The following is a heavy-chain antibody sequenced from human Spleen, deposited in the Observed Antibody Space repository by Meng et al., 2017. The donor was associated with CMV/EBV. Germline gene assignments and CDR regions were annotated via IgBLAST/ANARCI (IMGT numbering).Heavy chain of an antibody. V-gene: IGHV4-61*01. CDR3: ARDEGVVEVPVANGGFDP. D-gene: IGHD2-2*01. CDR1: GGSVSSGSYY. CDR2: IYYSGST. J-gene: IGHJ5*02. Sequence: GSLRLSCTVSGGSVSSGSYYWSWIRQPPGKGLEWIGFIYYSGSTNYNPSLKSRVTISVDTSKNQFSLRLSSVTAADTAVYYCARDEGVVEVPVANGGFDPWGQGTLVTVSS.